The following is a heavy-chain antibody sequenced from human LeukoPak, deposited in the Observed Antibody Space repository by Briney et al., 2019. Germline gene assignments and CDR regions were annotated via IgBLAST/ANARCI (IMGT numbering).Heavy chain of an antibody. D-gene: IGHD3-10*01. V-gene: IGHV3-30*04. CDR1: GFTFSSYA. J-gene: IGHJ4*02. CDR3: AKDGYYGSGRPYYFDY. Sequence: PGGSLRLSCAASGFTFSSYAMHWVRQAPGKGLEWVAVISYDGSNKYYADSVKGRFTISRDNSKNTLYLQMNSLRAEDTAVYYCAKDGYYGSGRPYYFDYWGQGTLVTVSS. CDR2: ISYDGSNK.